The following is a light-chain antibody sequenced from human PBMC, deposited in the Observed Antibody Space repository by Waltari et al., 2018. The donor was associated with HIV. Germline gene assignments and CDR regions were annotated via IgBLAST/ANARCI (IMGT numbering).Light chain of an antibody. CDR2: SDN. CDR1: SPNIASKP. Sequence: QSVLTQSPSASGTPGQRVTIFCSGTSPNIASKPLNWYQHLPGTAPKPLIYSDNQRPSGVPDRFSASKSGTSGSLAISGLQSGDEAAYYCAAWDDRLHGWVFGGGTKLTVL. V-gene: IGLV1-44*01. J-gene: IGLJ3*02. CDR3: AAWDDRLHGWV.